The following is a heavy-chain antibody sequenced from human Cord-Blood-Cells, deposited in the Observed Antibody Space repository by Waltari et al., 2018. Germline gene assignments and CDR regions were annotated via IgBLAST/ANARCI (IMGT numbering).Heavy chain of an antibody. CDR1: GFTFSSYA. D-gene: IGHD1-1*01. CDR3: ARPRTGTEYFQH. CDR2: ISYDGSKK. Sequence: QVQLVESGGGVVQPGRSLRLSCAASGFTFSSYAMHWVRQAPGKGLEWVAVISYDGSKKYYADSVKGRFTISRDNSKNTLYLQMNSLRAEDTAVYYCARPRTGTEYFQHWGQGTLVTVSS. V-gene: IGHV3-30-3*01. J-gene: IGHJ1*01.